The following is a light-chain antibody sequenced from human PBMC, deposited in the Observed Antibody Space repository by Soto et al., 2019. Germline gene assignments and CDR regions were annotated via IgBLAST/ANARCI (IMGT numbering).Light chain of an antibody. V-gene: IGKV3-20*01. Sequence: IVMTQSPATLSVSPGERATLSFRASQSVSSYLAWYQQKPGQAPRLLIYGASSRATGIPDRFSGSGSGTDFTLTISRMEPEDFAVDYFQQYGSSPTFGQATKVDIK. CDR2: GAS. CDR3: QQYGSSPT. CDR1: QSVSSY. J-gene: IGKJ1*01.